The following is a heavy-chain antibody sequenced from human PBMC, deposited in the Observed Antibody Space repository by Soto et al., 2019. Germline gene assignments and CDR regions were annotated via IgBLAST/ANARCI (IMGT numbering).Heavy chain of an antibody. V-gene: IGHV1-69*02. Sequence: QVQLVQSGAEVKKPGSSVKVSCKASGGTFSSYTISWVRQAPGQGLEWMGRIIPILGIANYAQKYQGRVTITADKSTSTAYMELSSLRSEDTAVYYCATPSGSYPLTPIDYWGQGTLVTVSS. CDR3: ATPSGSYPLTPIDY. D-gene: IGHD1-26*01. CDR2: IIPILGIA. CDR1: GGTFSSYT. J-gene: IGHJ4*02.